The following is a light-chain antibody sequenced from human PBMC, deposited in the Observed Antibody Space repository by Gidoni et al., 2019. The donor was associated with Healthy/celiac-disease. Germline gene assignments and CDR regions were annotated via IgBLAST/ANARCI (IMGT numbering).Light chain of an antibody. CDR2: AAS. Sequence: DIQMTQSPSSLSASVGDRVPITCRASQSISSYLNWYQQKPGKAPKLLIYAASSLQRGVPSRFSGRGSGTDFTLTISSLQPEDFATYYCQQSYSTPPTFAQXTRVEIK. CDR1: QSISSY. J-gene: IGKJ1*01. V-gene: IGKV1-39*01. CDR3: QQSYSTPPT.